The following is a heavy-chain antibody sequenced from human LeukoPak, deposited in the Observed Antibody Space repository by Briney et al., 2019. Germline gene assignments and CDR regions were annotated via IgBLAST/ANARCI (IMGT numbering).Heavy chain of an antibody. Sequence: ASVKVSRKASGYTFTSYGISWVQQAPGQGLEWMGWISAYNGNTNYAQKLQGRVTMTTDTSTSTAYMELRSLRSDDTAVYYCARGGGQYYDFWSGYPTFDYWGQGTLVTVSS. V-gene: IGHV1-18*01. J-gene: IGHJ4*02. CDR3: ARGGGQYYDFWSGYPTFDY. CDR2: ISAYNGNT. CDR1: GYTFTSYG. D-gene: IGHD3-3*01.